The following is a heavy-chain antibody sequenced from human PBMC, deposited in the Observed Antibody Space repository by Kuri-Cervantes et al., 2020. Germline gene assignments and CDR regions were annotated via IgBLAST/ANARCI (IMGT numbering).Heavy chain of an antibody. CDR2: MYYSGST. Sequence: SETLSLTCTVSGGSISSYYWSWIRQPPGKGLEWIGYMYYSGSTNYNPSLKSRVTISVDTSKNQFSLKLTSVTTADTAVYYCARVVGSWSYYPLYWGQGTLVTVSS. V-gene: IGHV4-59*01. CDR1: GGSISSYY. J-gene: IGHJ4*02. CDR3: ARVVGSWSYYPLY. D-gene: IGHD3-10*01.